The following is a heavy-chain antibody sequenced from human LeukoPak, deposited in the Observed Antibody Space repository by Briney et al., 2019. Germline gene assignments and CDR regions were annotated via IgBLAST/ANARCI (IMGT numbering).Heavy chain of an antibody. D-gene: IGHD2-21*01. J-gene: IGHJ4*02. CDR2: ITGSGGST. CDR1: GFTLSSYT. V-gene: IGHV3-23*01. CDR3: AKGLTY. Sequence: VGSLRLSCAASGFTLSSYTYTMSWVRQAPGKGLEWVTVITGSGGSTYYAVSVKGRFTISRDNSKNTLYLQMNSLTVEDTAIYYCAKGLTYGGQGTLVTVSS.